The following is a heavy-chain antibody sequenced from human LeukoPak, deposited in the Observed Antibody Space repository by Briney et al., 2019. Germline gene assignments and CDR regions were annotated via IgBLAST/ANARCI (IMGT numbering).Heavy chain of an antibody. CDR3: ARSQVYGDYYMDV. CDR2: IYYSGST. Sequence: ASETLSLTCTVSGGSISSSSYYWGWIRQPPGKGLEWIGSIYYSGSTYYNPSLKSRVTISVDTSKNQFSLKLSSVTAADTAVYYCARSQVYGDYYMDVWGKGTTVTVSS. J-gene: IGHJ6*03. CDR1: GGSISSSSYY. D-gene: IGHD4-17*01. V-gene: IGHV4-39*07.